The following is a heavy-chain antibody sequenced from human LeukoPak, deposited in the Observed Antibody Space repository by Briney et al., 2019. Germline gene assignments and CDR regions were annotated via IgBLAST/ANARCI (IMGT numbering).Heavy chain of an antibody. Sequence: KTSETLSLTCTVSGGSISSSPYYWGWIRQPPGKGLEWIGEISHSGSTNYNPSLKSRVTMSVDTSKNQFSLKLSSVTAADTAVYYCAREGGYDILTGTPSYYYYMDVWGKGTTVTISS. V-gene: IGHV4-39*07. D-gene: IGHD3-9*01. J-gene: IGHJ6*03. CDR1: GGSISSSPYY. CDR3: AREGGYDILTGTPSYYYYMDV. CDR2: ISHSGST.